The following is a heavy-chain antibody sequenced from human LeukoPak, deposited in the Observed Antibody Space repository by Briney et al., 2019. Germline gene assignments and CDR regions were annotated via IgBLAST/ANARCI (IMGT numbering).Heavy chain of an antibody. CDR2: ISAYNGNT. V-gene: IGHV1-18*03. J-gene: IGHJ6*02. D-gene: IGHD3-9*01. Sequence: GASVKVSCKASGYTFTSYGISWVRQAPGQGLEWMGWISAYNGNTNYAQKLQGRVTMTTDTSTSTAYMELRSLRSDDMVVYYCARDCYSMELRYFDWLLSYYYGMDVWGQGTTVTVSS. CDR1: GYTFTSYG. CDR3: ARDCYSMELRYFDWLLSYYYGMDV.